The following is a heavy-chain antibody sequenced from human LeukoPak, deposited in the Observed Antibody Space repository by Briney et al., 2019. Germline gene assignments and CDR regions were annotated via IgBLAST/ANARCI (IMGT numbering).Heavy chain of an antibody. V-gene: IGHV4-34*01. CDR2: INHSGST. J-gene: IGHJ4*02. D-gene: IGHD6-6*01. CDR1: GGSFSGYY. CDR3: ARGTKPYSSSSLDY. Sequence: SETLSLTCAVYGGSFSGYYWSWIRQPPGKGLEWIGEINHSGSTNYNPSLKSRVTISVDTSKNQFSLKLSSVTAADTAVYYCARGTKPYSSSSLDYWGQGTLVTVSS.